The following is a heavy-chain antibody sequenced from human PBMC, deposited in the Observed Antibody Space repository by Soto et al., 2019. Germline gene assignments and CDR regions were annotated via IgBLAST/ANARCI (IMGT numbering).Heavy chain of an antibody. CDR1: GYTFTSYD. CDR3: ARRAETNGWNGFGADKYYFDF. J-gene: IGHJ4*02. CDR2: LNPNTGNS. Sequence: QVQLVQSGAEVRKPGASVKVSCEASGYTFTSYDIYWVRQATGQGLEWMGWLNPNTGNSGYAQKFRGRITVTSDTSINTVHMELSSLRSEDTAVYYCARRAETNGWNGFGADKYYFDFWGQGTLVTVSS. D-gene: IGHD1-1*01. V-gene: IGHV1-8*01.